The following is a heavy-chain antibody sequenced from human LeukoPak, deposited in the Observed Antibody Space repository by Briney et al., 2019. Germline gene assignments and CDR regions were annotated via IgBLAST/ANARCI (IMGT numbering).Heavy chain of an antibody. D-gene: IGHD5-24*01. CDR2: IYYSGST. J-gene: IGHJ4*02. Sequence: SETLSLTCTVSGGSISSYYWSWIRQPPGKGLEWIGYIYYSGSTNYNPSLKSRVTISVDTSKNQFSLKLSSETAADTAVYYCARVETRDGYNYGYFDYWGQGTLVTVSS. CDR3: ARVETRDGYNYGYFDY. V-gene: IGHV4-59*01. CDR1: GGSISSYY.